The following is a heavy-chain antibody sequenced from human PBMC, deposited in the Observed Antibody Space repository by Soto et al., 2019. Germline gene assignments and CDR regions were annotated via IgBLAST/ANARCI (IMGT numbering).Heavy chain of an antibody. V-gene: IGHV3-23*01. CDR1: GFSFNDYA. J-gene: IGHJ5*02. CDR2: ISASGASI. D-gene: IGHD5-12*01. CDR3: TKDWVVVSTIPHL. Sequence: EEQLLQSGGGLVQPGGSLRLSCAASGFSFNDYAMSWIRQAPGKGLEWVSGISASGASIHYADSVKGRFIVSRDNSNNALSLQMSRLRVEDTAMYYCTKDWVVVSTIPHLWGQGARVTVSS.